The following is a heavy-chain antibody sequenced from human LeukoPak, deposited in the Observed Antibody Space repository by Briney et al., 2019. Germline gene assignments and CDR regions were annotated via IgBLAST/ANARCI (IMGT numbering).Heavy chain of an antibody. D-gene: IGHD3-10*01. Sequence: PGGSLRLSCAASGFTFRTYAMNWVRQAPGKGLEWVSSISGSGGSTYYADSVKGRFTISRDNSKNTLYLQMNSLRAEDTAVYYCAKNGHGSGSYYPRTKYYFDYWGQGTLVTVSS. CDR1: GFTFRTYA. CDR3: AKNGHGSGSYYPRTKYYFDY. CDR2: ISGSGGST. J-gene: IGHJ4*02. V-gene: IGHV3-23*01.